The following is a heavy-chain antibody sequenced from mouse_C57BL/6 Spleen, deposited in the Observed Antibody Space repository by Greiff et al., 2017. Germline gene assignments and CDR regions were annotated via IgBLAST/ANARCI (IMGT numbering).Heavy chain of an antibody. J-gene: IGHJ2*01. Sequence: EVKLMESGGDLVKPGGSLKLSCAASGFTFSSYGMSWVRQTPDKRLEWVATISSGGSYTYYPDSVKGRFTISRDNAKNTLYLQMSSLKSEDTAMYYCARFSYDGYYFDYWGQGTTLTVSS. CDR2: ISSGGSYT. V-gene: IGHV5-6*01. CDR3: ARFSYDGYYFDY. CDR1: GFTFSSYG. D-gene: IGHD2-3*01.